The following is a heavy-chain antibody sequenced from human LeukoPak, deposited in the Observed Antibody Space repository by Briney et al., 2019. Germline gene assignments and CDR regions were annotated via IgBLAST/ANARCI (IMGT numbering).Heavy chain of an antibody. D-gene: IGHD3-22*01. Sequence: ASVKVPCKVSGYTLTELSMHWVRQAPGKGLEWMGGFDPEDGETIYAQKFQGRVTMTEDTSTDTAYMELSSLRSEDTAVYYCATTPYYYGSSGSGYYWGQGTLVTVSS. J-gene: IGHJ4*02. CDR1: GYTLTELS. CDR2: FDPEDGET. CDR3: ATTPYYYGSSGSGYY. V-gene: IGHV1-24*01.